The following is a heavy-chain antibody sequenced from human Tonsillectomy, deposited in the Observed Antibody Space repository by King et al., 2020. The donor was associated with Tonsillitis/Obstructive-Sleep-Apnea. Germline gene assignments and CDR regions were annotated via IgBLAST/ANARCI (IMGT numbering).Heavy chain of an antibody. Sequence: VQLQESGPGLVKPSETLSLTCTVSGGSITSYYWSWIRQPPGKGLEWIGYIYYSGTTKYNPSLKSRVTISVDTSMDRFSLKLSSVTAADTAVYYCARQYNPYNWFDPWGQGTLVTVSS. CDR2: IYYSGTT. J-gene: IGHJ5*02. CDR1: GGSITSYY. D-gene: IGHD1-14*01. V-gene: IGHV4-59*08. CDR3: ARQYNPYNWFDP.